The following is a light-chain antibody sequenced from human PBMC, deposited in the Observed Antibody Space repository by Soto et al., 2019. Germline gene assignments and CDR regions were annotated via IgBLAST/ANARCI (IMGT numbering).Light chain of an antibody. Sequence: EIVLTQSPGTLSLSPGERATLSCRASQSVSSNYVIWYQQKPGQAPGLLISGASSRATGIPDRFSGSGSGTDFTLTINRLEPEDFAVYYCQQYGSSPYTFGQGTKLEIK. CDR3: QQYGSSPYT. V-gene: IGKV3-20*01. J-gene: IGKJ2*01. CDR1: QSVSSNY. CDR2: GAS.